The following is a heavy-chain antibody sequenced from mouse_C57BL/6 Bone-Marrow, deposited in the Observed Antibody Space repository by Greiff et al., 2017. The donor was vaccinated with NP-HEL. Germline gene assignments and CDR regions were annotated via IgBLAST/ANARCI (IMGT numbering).Heavy chain of an antibody. CDR3: ARSAVVATDY. CDR2: IHPNSGST. J-gene: IGHJ2*01. CDR1: GYTFTSYW. Sequence: VQLQLPGAELVKPGASVKLSCKASGYTFTSYWMHWVKQRPGQGLEWIGMIHPNSGSTNYNEKFKSKATLTVDKSSSTAYMQLSSLTSEDSAVYYCARSAVVATDYWGQGTTLTVSS. V-gene: IGHV1-64*01. D-gene: IGHD1-1*01.